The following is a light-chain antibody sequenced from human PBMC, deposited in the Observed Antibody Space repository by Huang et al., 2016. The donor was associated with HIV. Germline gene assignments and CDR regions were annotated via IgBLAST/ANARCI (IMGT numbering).Light chain of an antibody. Sequence: DIEMTQSPSSLSASVGERVTVTCRASQGISNYLAWFKQKPGKAPKSLSQSASSLQSGVPSRFSGSGSGTDFTLTISGLQPDDSATYYCHQYYSFPYTFGQGTKLEIK. V-gene: IGKV1-16*01. CDR2: SAS. J-gene: IGKJ2*01. CDR3: HQYYSFPYT. CDR1: QGISNY.